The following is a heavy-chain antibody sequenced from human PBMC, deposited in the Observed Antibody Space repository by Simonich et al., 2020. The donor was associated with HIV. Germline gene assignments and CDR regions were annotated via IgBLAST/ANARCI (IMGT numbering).Heavy chain of an antibody. J-gene: IGHJ1*01. CDR1: GGSFSGYY. Sequence: QVQLQQWGAGLLKPSETLSLTCAVYGGSFSGYYWSWIRQPPGKGLEWFGEINHSRSTNYNPSLKSRVTISVDTSKNQFSLKLSSVTAADTAVYYCARLTAGGLGEYFQHWGQGTLVTVSS. V-gene: IGHV4-34*01. D-gene: IGHD6-13*01. CDR3: ARLTAGGLGEYFQH. CDR2: INHSRST.